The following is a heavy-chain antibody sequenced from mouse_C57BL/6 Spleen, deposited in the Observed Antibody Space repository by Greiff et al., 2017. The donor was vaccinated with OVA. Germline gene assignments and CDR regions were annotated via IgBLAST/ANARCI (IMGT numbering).Heavy chain of an antibody. CDR2: ISYDGSN. D-gene: IGHD1-1*01. CDR3: ARGYYGSPPGFAY. J-gene: IGHJ3*01. V-gene: IGHV3-6*01. CDR1: GYSITSGYY. Sequence: EVQLQESGPGLVKPSQSLSLTCSVTGYSITSGYYWNWIRQFPGNKLEWMGYISYDGSNNYNPSLKNRISITRDTSKNQFFLKLNSVTTEDTATYYCARGYYGSPPGFAYWGQGTLVTVSA.